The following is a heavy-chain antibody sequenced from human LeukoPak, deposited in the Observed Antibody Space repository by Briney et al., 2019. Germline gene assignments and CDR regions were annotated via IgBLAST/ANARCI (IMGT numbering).Heavy chain of an antibody. CDR3: ARAQRRPDIDI. D-gene: IGHD1-1*01. J-gene: IGHJ3*02. V-gene: IGHV3-48*03. Sequence: PGGSLRLSCAASGFTFSSYEMNWVRQAPGKGLEWVSYISSSGSSKYYADSVKGRFTISRDNAKNTLYLQMNSLRAEDTAVYYCARAQRRPDIDIWGQGTMVTVSS. CDR2: ISSSGSSK. CDR1: GFTFSSYE.